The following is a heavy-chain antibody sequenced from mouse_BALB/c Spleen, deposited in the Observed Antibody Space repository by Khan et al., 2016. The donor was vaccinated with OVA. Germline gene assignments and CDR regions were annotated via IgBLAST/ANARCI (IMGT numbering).Heavy chain of an antibody. D-gene: IGHD2-4*01. Sequence: VQLQQPGPDLVKPGASVRISCTVSGYTFTDYNMDWVKQSHGKNLEWLGYIFPNSGGTGYNQMFNTKATLTVDTSFNTAYMVLGSLTSDASAVCYSVRSDYDSMDFWGQGTLVTVSA. CDR2: IFPNSGGT. V-gene: IGHV1S29*02. J-gene: IGHJ3*01. CDR3: VRSDYDSMDF. CDR1: GYTFTDYN.